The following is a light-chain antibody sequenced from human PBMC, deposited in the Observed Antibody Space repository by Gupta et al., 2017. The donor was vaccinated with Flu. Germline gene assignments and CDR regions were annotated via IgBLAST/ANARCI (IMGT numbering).Light chain of an antibody. V-gene: IGKV2-28*01. CDR1: QSLLHSNGYYY. J-gene: IGKJ1*01. Sequence: DTVMTQSPLFLTVTPEESASISCRSSQSLLHSNGYYYLDWYLQKPGQSPQLLIYLGSNRASGVPDRFSGSGSGTDFTLEISRVEAEDAGVYYCMQPLQTPRTFGQGTKVEIK. CDR3: MQPLQTPRT. CDR2: LGS.